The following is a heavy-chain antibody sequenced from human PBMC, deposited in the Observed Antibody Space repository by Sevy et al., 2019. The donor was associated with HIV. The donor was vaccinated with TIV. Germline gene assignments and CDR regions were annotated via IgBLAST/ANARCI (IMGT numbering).Heavy chain of an antibody. CDR2: ISAYNGNT. V-gene: IGHV1-18*01. Sequence: ASVKVSCKASGYTFTSYGISWVRQAPGQGLESMGWISAYNGNTNYAQKLQGRVTMTTDTSTSTAYMELRSLRSDDTAVYYCARLGDRYCSSTSCYANSWFDPWGQGTLVTVSS. J-gene: IGHJ5*02. D-gene: IGHD2-2*01. CDR1: GYTFTSYG. CDR3: ARLGDRYCSSTSCYANSWFDP.